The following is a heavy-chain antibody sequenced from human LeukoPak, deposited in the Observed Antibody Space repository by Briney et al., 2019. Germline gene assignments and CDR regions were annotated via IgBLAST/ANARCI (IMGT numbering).Heavy chain of an antibody. V-gene: IGHV1-46*01. Sequence: ASVKVSCKASGYTFTSYAMNWVRQAPGQGLEWMGIINPTGGSTSYAQRFQGRVTMTRDTSTSTVYMELSSLRSEDTAVYYCARGSYRYLDYWGQGTLVTVSS. D-gene: IGHD3-16*02. CDR2: INPTGGST. J-gene: IGHJ4*02. CDR3: ARGSYRYLDY. CDR1: GYTFTSYA.